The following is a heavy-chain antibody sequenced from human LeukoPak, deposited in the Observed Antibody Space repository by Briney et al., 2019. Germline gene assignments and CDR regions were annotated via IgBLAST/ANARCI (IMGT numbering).Heavy chain of an antibody. CDR2: ISAYNGKT. D-gene: IGHD1-26*01. Sequence: ASLKVSCKASGYTFTTTYINWVRQAPGQGLEWMGWISAYNGKTNYAQKFQGRVTMTTDSSTSTAYMGLTSLRSDDTAVYYCARGGTYYPCIDYWGQGTLVTVSS. CDR1: GYTFTTTY. V-gene: IGHV1-18*01. J-gene: IGHJ4*02. CDR3: ARGGTYYPCIDY.